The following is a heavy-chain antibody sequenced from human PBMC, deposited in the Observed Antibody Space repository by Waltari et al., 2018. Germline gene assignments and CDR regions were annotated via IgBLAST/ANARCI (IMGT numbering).Heavy chain of an antibody. CDR3: ARFLMGEGGYEYFDY. CDR1: GGSISSSY. CDR2: IYYSGST. Sequence: QVQLQESCSGLVKPSETLSLTCTVSGGSISSSYWSWIRQPPGKGLEWIGYIYYSGSTNDNPALKSRVTISVYTSKHQFSLNLSSVTAADTAVYYCARFLMGEGGYEYFDYWGQGTLVTVSS. J-gene: IGHJ4*02. D-gene: IGHD5-12*01. V-gene: IGHV4-59*01.